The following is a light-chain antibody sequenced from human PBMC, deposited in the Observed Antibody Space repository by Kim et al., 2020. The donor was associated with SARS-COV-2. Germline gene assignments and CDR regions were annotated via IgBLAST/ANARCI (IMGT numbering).Light chain of an antibody. CDR3: NSRDTSHFVI. J-gene: IGLJ2*01. Sequence: SSELTQDPAVSVALGQTVRITCQGDSLRKYYATWYQQKPGQAPVLLISGKNNRPSGIPDRFSGSSPGNTASLTIAGAQAEDEADYYCNSRDTSHFVIFGGGTKLTVL. CDR1: SLRKYY. V-gene: IGLV3-19*01. CDR2: GKN.